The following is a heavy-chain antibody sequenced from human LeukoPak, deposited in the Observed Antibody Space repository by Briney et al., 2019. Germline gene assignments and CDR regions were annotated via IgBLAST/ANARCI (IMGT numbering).Heavy chain of an antibody. Sequence: GGSLRLSCAASGFTFSHYGMHWVRRAPGRGLEWVAVIWNDGSNKYYADSVKGRFTISRDNSQNTVDLHMNSLRAEDTAVYYCAKDAQRGFDYSNSLEYWGQGTLVTVSS. J-gene: IGHJ4*02. CDR2: IWNDGSNK. V-gene: IGHV3-33*06. D-gene: IGHD4-11*01. CDR3: AKDAQRGFDYSNSLEY. CDR1: GFTFSHYG.